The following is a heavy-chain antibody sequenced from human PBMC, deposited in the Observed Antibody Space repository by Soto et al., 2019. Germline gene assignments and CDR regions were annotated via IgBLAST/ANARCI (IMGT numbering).Heavy chain of an antibody. CDR1: GGSISSSSYY. D-gene: IGHD2-2*02. CDR2: IYYSGST. J-gene: IGHJ6*02. Sequence: PSETLPLTCTVSGGSISSSSYYWGWIPKPQGKGLESIRSIYYSGSTYYNPSLKSRVTISVDTSKNQFSLKLSSVTAADTAVYYCARSIGYCSSNSCYTSYYYYGMDVWGQGTTVTVSS. CDR3: ARSIGYCSSNSCYTSYYYYGMDV. V-gene: IGHV4-39*01.